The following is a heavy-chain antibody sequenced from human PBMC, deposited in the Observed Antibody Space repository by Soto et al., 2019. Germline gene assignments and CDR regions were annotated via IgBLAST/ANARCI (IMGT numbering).Heavy chain of an antibody. V-gene: IGHV3-13*04. J-gene: IGHJ4*02. D-gene: IGHD3-10*01. CDR2: IGTAGDT. CDR3: ARVPTYYYGSGTNGWFDY. CDR1: GFTFSSYD. Sequence: GGSLRLSCAASGFTFSSYDMHWVRQATGKGLEWVSAIGTAGDTYYPGSVKGRFTISRENAKNSLYLQMNSLRAEDTAVYYCARVPTYYYGSGTNGWFDYWGQGTLVTVSS.